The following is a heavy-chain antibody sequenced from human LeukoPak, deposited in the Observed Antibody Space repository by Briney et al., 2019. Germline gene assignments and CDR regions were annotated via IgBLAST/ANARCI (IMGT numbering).Heavy chain of an antibody. Sequence: PVGSLRLSCAASGFTFSSYGMHWVRQAPGKGLEWVAVIWYDGSNKYYADSVKGRFTISRDNSKNTLYLQMNSLRAEDTAVYYCARGNLLSYYYGMDVWGQGTTVTVSS. J-gene: IGHJ6*02. CDR1: GFTFSSYG. CDR3: ARGNLLSYYYGMDV. CDR2: IWYDGSNK. V-gene: IGHV3-33*01. D-gene: IGHD2-15*01.